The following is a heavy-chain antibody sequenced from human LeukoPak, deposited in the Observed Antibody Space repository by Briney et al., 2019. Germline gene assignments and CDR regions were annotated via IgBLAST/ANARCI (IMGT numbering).Heavy chain of an antibody. CDR2: IIPISGTA. J-gene: IGHJ6*02. V-gene: IGHV1-69*13. D-gene: IGHD1-26*01. CDR3: ARVGIGGSYYEDYYYYYGMDV. CDR1: GGTFSSYA. Sequence: GASVKVSCKASGGTFSSYAISWVRQAPGQGLEWMGGIIPISGTANYAQKFQGRVTITADESTSTAYMELSSLRSEDTAVYYCARVGIGGSYYEDYYYYYGMDVWGQGTTVTVSS.